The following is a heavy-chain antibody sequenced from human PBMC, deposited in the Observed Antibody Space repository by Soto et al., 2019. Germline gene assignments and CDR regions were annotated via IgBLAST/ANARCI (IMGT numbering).Heavy chain of an antibody. CDR3: ARQGLGPLHGLVDV. CDR1: GGSISSYY. J-gene: IGHJ6*02. Sequence: QVQLQESGPGLVKPSETLSLSCTVSGGSISSYYWSWFRQSPGKRLEWIGYVHHSWGSSYNPTLQSRVALSLDTSKSEFSLKVTSVTATDPAVYYCARQGLGPLHGLVDVWGQGTTVTVSS. D-gene: IGHD1-26*01. V-gene: IGHV4-59*08. CDR2: VHHSWGS.